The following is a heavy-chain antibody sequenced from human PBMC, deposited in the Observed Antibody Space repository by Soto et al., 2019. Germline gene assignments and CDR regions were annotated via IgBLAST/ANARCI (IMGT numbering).Heavy chain of an antibody. D-gene: IGHD3-3*02. J-gene: IGHJ4*02. CDR2: IKQDGSEK. V-gene: IGHV3-7*01. CDR1: GFSFSSYW. CDR3: ARDPPFFYHYDY. Sequence: GGSLRLSCAASGFSFSSYWVSWVRQAPGKGLEWVANIKQDGSEKYYVDSVKGRFTISRDNAKNSLYLQMNSLRAEDTAVYYCARDPPFFYHYDYWGQGTLVTVSS.